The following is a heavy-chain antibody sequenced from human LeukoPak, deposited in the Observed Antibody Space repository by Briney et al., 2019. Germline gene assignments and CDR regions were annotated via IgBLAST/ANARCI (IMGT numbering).Heavy chain of an antibody. CDR2: IYHSGST. Sequence: PSETLSLTCAVYGGSFSSGGYSWSWIRQPPGKGLEWIGYIYHSGSTYYNPSLKSRVTISVDRSKNQFSLKLSSVTAADTAVYYCARELAGANWFDPWGQGTLVTVSS. J-gene: IGHJ5*02. CDR3: ARELAGANWFDP. CDR1: GGSFSSGGYS. D-gene: IGHD6-19*01. V-gene: IGHV4-30-2*01.